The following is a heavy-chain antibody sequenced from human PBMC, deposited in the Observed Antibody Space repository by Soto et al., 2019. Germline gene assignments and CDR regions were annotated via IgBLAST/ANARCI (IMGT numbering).Heavy chain of an antibody. CDR2: ISAYNGNT. D-gene: IGHD1-7*01. J-gene: IGHJ4*02. V-gene: IGHV1-18*04. CDR3: ARDLSLELPDY. CDR1: GYTFPSYG. Sequence: ASVKVSCKGSGYTFPSYGIRRVRQAPGQGLEWMGWISAYNGNTNYAQKLQGRVTMTTDTSTSTAYMELRSLRSDDTAVYYCARDLSLELPDYWGQGTLVTVSS.